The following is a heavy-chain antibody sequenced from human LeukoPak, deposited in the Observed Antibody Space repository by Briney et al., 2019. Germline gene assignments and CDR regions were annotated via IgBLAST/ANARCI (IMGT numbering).Heavy chain of an antibody. CDR3: AALHTGTFVDY. V-gene: IGHV3-30*02. CDR1: GFSFSDYG. J-gene: IGHJ4*02. D-gene: IGHD4-17*01. CDR2: IRYDGITK. Sequence: PGGSLRLSCAASGFSFSDYGMHWVRQVPGKGLEWVAFIRYDGITKFYIDSVKGRFAISRDNSKNTLSLQMNSLRTEDTAVYYCAALHTGTFVDYWGQGTLVTVSS.